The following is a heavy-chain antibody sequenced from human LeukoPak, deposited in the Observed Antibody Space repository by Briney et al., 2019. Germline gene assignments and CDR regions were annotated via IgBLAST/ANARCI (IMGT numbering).Heavy chain of an antibody. CDR1: GYTFTSYG. CDR3: ARDGVRWELPSAFDI. V-gene: IGHV1-18*01. J-gene: IGHJ3*02. Sequence: GASVKVSCKASGYTFTSYGISWVRQAPGQGLEWMGWIGTYNGNTNYAQKFQGRVTMTTDTSTSTAYMELRSLRSDDTAVYYCARDGVRWELPSAFDIWGQGTMVTVSS. CDR2: IGTYNGNT. D-gene: IGHD1-26*01.